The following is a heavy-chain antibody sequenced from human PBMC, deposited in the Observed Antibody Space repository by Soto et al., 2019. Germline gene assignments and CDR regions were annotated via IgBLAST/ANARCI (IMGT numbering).Heavy chain of an antibody. D-gene: IGHD3-22*01. CDR3: ARDREYYYDSSGNNWFDP. CDR2: ISAYNGNT. Sequence: ASVKVSCKASGYTFTSYGISWVRQAPGQGLEWMGWISAYNGNTNYAQKIQGRVTMTTDTSTSTAYMELRSLISDDTALYYCARDREYYYDSSGNNWFDPWGQGTLVTVSS. CDR1: GYTFTSYG. J-gene: IGHJ5*02. V-gene: IGHV1-18*01.